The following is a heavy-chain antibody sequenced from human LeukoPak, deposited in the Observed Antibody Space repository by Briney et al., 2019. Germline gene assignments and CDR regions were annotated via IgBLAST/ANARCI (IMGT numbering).Heavy chain of an antibody. J-gene: IGHJ4*02. CDR1: GFTFRSSW. CDR2: ISPDGKDT. CDR3: ATYNWEYDADY. Sequence: QPGGSLRLSCAASGFTFRSSWIHGVRQVPGKGLVWVSRISPDGKDTSHADSVKGRFTISRDNAKNTLYLQMNSLRAEDTAVYYCATYNWEYDADYWGQGTLVTVSS. D-gene: IGHD1-20*01. V-gene: IGHV3-74*01.